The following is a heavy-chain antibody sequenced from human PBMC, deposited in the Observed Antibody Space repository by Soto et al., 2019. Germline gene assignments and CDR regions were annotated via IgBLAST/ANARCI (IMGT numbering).Heavy chain of an antibody. CDR2: IYPGDSDT. V-gene: IGHV5-51*01. J-gene: IGHJ4*02. D-gene: IGHD6-13*01. Sequence: GESLKISCKGSGYSFTSYWIGWVRQMPGKGLEWMGIIYPGDSDTRYSPSFQGQVTISADKSISTAYLQWSSLKASDTAIYYCATKYSSSWFPFDYWGQGTLVTSPQ. CDR3: ATKYSSSWFPFDY. CDR1: GYSFTSYW.